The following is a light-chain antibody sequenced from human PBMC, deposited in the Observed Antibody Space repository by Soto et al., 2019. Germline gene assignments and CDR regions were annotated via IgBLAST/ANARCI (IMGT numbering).Light chain of an antibody. J-gene: IGKJ5*01. V-gene: IGKV1-33*01. Sequence: DIQMTQSPSSLSASVGDRVTITCQASQDISNYLNWYQQKPGKAPKLLIYDESNLETGVPSRFSGSGSGTDFTFPISRLQPEDIATYYCQKYDNLHITFGKGKRLEIK. CDR1: QDISNY. CDR2: DES. CDR3: QKYDNLHIT.